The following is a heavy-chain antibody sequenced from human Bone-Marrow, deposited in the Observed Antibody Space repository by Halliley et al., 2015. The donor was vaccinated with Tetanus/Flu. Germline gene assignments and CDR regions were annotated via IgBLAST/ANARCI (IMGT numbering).Heavy chain of an antibody. J-gene: IGHJ6*02. V-gene: IGHV4-34*01. Sequence: IGERDHGGGTRYNPPLKSRVPISVDPSKTQFSLTRPSVTAADAAVYYCATGINYYYGMDVWGQGTTVTVPS. CDR2: RDHGGGT. CDR3: ATGINYYYGMDV. D-gene: IGHD3-10*01.